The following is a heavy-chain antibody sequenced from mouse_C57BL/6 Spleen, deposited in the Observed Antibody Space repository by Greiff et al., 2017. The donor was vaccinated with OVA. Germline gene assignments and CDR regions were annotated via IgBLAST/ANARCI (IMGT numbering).Heavy chain of an antibody. CDR2: IDPSDSYT. CDR1: GYTFTSYW. D-gene: IGHD1-1*01. J-gene: IGHJ4*01. Sequence: QVQLKQPGAELVKPGASVKLSCKASGYTFTSYWMQWVKQRPGQGLEWIGEIDPSDSYTNYNQKFKGKATLTVDTSSSTAYMQLSSLTSEDSAVYYCARPYYYGRAMDYWGQGTSVTVSS. V-gene: IGHV1-50*01. CDR3: ARPYYYGRAMDY.